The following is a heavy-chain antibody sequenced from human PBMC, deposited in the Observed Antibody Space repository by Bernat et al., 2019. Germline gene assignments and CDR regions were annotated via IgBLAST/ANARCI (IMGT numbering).Heavy chain of an antibody. CDR1: GFTVSSND. CDR3: ARGTSTSAPYMDV. CDR2: ISSSSSYT. Sequence: VQLVESGGGLIQPGGSLRLSCAASGFTVSSNDMSWVRQAPGKGLDWVSYISSSSSYTNYADSVKGRFTISRDNAKNSLYLQMNSLRAEDTAVYYCARGTSTSAPYMDVWGKGTTVTVSS. J-gene: IGHJ6*03. V-gene: IGHV3-11*05.